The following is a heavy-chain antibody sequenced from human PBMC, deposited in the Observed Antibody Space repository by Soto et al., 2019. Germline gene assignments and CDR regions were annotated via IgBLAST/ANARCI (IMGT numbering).Heavy chain of an antibody. J-gene: IGHJ4*02. CDR2: IYSGGST. CDR3: ARARSDFWSGYYDD. D-gene: IGHD3-3*01. Sequence: GGSLRLSCAASGFTVSSNYMSWVRQAPGKGLEWVSVIYSGGSTYYADSVKGRFTISRHNSKNTLYLQMNSLRAEDTAVYYCARARSDFWSGYYDDWVQGTLVTVSS. CDR1: GFTVSSNY. V-gene: IGHV3-53*04.